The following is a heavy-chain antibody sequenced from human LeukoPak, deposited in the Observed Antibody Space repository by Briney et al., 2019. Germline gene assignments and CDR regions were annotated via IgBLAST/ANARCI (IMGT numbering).Heavy chain of an antibody. CDR1: GGSISTSSYY. CDR3: ARGGQWRDYYYMDV. D-gene: IGHD6-19*01. J-gene: IGHJ6*03. Sequence: SETLSLICTVSGGSISTSSYYWGWIRQPPGKGLEWIGEINHSGSTNYNPSLKSRVTISVDTSKNQFSLKLSSVTAADTAVYYCARGGQWRDYYYMDVWGKGTTVTVSS. CDR2: INHSGST. V-gene: IGHV4-39*07.